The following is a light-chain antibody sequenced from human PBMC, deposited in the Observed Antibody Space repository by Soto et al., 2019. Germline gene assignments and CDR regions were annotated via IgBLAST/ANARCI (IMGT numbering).Light chain of an antibody. CDR2: DVS. CDR3: SSYTSSSTHL. V-gene: IGLV2-14*03. CDR1: SSDVGGYDY. Sequence: QSVLTQPASVSGSPGQSITISCTGTSSDVGGYDYVSWYQHHPGKAPKLIIYDVSNRPSGVSNRFSGSKSGNTASLTISGLQAEDEADFYCSSYTSSSTHLLGGGTQLTVL. J-gene: IGLJ2*01.